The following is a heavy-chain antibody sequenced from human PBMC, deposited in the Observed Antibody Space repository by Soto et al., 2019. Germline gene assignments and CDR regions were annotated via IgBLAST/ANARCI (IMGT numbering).Heavy chain of an antibody. CDR2: INPNSGGT. CDR1: GYTFTSDY. J-gene: IGHJ4*02. CDR3: ARDARGDEAPMDY. Sequence: ASVKVSCKASGYTFTSDYMHWVRQAPGQGLEWMGIINPNSGGTNYAQKFQGWVTMTRDTSISTAYMELSRLRSDDTAEYYCARDARGDEAPMDYWGQGTLVTVSS. D-gene: IGHD3-10*01. V-gene: IGHV1-2*04.